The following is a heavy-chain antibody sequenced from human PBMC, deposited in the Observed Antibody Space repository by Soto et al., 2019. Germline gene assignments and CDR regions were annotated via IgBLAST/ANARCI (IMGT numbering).Heavy chain of an antibody. J-gene: IGHJ6*02. CDR1: GGSISSGDYY. Sequence: SETLSLTCTVSGGSISSGDYYWSWIRQPPGKGLEWIGYIYYSGSTYYSPSLKSRVTISVDTSKNQFSLKLSSVTAADTAVYYCARDVRYFDWLLPFYYYGMDVWGQGTTVTVSS. CDR2: IYYSGST. CDR3: ARDVRYFDWLLPFYYYGMDV. D-gene: IGHD3-9*01. V-gene: IGHV4-30-4*01.